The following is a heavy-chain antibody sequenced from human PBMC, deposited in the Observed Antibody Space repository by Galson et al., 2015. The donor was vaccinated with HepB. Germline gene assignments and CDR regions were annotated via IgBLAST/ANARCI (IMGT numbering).Heavy chain of an antibody. V-gene: IGHV3-33*01. CDR1: GFTFSSYG. CDR2: MWYDGSNK. D-gene: IGHD3-3*01. J-gene: IGHJ5*02. CDR3: ARDAGGVLRFLEWLPPQYHWFDP. Sequence: SLRLSCAASGFTFSSYGMHWVRQAPGTGLEWVAVMWYDGSNKYYADSVKGRFTISRDNSKNTLYLQMNSLRAEETAVYYCARDAGGVLRFLEWLPPQYHWFDPWGPGTLVTVSS.